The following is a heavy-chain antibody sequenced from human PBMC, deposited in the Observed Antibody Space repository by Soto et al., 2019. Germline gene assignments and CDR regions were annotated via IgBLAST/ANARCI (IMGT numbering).Heavy chain of an antibody. CDR2: ISAYNGNT. CDR3: ARDRTDSSSSYFDY. Sequence: EASVKGSCKASGYTLTRHYMHLGRQALGQGLEWMGWISAYNGNTNYAQKLQGRVTMTRDTSTSTVYMELSSLRSEDTAVYYCARDRTDSSSSYFDYWGQGTLVTVSS. CDR1: GYTLTRHY. J-gene: IGHJ4*02. D-gene: IGHD6-6*01. V-gene: IGHV1-18*04.